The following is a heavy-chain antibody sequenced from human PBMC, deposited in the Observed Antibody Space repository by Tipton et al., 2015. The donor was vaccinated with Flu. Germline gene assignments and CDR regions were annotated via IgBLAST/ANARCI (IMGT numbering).Heavy chain of an antibody. D-gene: IGHD3-16*01. Sequence: TLSLTCTVSGGSISSSSYYWGWIRQPPGKGLEWIGSIYYSGSTYYNPSLKSRVTISVDTSKNQFSLKLSSVTAADTAVYYCARRPAYDYVWGSLNWGQGTLVTVSS. J-gene: IGHJ4*02. CDR1: GGSISSSSYY. V-gene: IGHV4-39*01. CDR3: ARRPAYDYVWGSLN. CDR2: IYYSGST.